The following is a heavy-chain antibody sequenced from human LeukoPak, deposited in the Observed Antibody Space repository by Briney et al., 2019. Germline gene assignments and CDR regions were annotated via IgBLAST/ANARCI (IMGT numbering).Heavy chain of an antibody. J-gene: IGHJ4*02. CDR1: GGSFSGYY. Sequence: KPSETLSLTCAVYGGSFSGYYWSWIRQPPGKGLEWIGEINHSGSTNYNPSLKSRVTISVDTSKNQFSLKLSSVTAADTAVYYCARHWLDSGTPDRFDYWGQGTLVTVSS. V-gene: IGHV4-34*01. D-gene: IGHD3-10*01. CDR3: ARHWLDSGTPDRFDY. CDR2: INHSGST.